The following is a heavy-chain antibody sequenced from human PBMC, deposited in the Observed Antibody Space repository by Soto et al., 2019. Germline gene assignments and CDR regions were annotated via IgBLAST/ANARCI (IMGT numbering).Heavy chain of an antibody. V-gene: IGHV3-23*01. D-gene: IGHD1-26*01. CDR1: GYTFSRYA. CDR2: ISGGGDST. CDR3: AKDGSYYDFDH. Sequence: GGSLGLSCYASGYTFSRYAMSWVRQAPGKGPQWVSGISGGGDSTYYADSVKGRFSISRDNSKNTLYLQIHSLRAEDTAIYYCAKDGSYYDFDHRGQGPLVTVSS. J-gene: IGHJ4*02.